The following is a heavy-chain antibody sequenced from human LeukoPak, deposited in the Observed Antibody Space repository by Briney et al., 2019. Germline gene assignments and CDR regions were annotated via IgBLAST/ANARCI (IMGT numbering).Heavy chain of an antibody. D-gene: IGHD3-10*01. Sequence: GGSLRLSCAASGFTFSYSAMSWVRQAPGRGLKCVSVISAGGGESTYYADSVKGRFTISRDDSKSTLYLQMNSLKAEDAAVYYCSRTLWTYNYYFDSWGQGTLVTVSS. CDR3: SRTLWTYNYYFDS. V-gene: IGHV3-23*01. J-gene: IGHJ4*02. CDR2: ISAGGGEST. CDR1: GFTFSYSA.